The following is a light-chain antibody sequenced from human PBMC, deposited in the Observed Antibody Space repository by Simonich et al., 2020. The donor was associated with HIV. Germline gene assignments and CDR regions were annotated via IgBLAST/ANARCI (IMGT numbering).Light chain of an antibody. CDR3: HQYYSLKWT. CDR1: QRVLYSSNNKNY. J-gene: IGKJ1*01. V-gene: IGKV4-1*01. CDR2: WAS. Sequence: DIVMTQSPDSLAVSLGERATINCKSSQRVLYSSNNKNYLAWYQQKPGKPPKLLIYWASTRESGVPDRFSGSGSGTDFTLTISSLQAEDVAVYYCHQYYSLKWTFGQGTKVEIK.